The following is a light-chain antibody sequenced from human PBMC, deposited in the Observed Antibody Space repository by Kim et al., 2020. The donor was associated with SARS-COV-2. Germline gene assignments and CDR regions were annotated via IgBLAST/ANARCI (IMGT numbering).Light chain of an antibody. CDR2: GKN. V-gene: IGLV3-19*01. CDR3: NSRDSNDNVV. Sequence: SSELTQDPAVSVALGQTVRITCQGDSIRSCYATWYQQKPGQAPILVIYGKNNRPSGIPDRFSGSSSGNTASLTITGTQAGDEADYYCNSRDSNDNVVFGGGTKLAVL. J-gene: IGLJ2*01. CDR1: SIRSCY.